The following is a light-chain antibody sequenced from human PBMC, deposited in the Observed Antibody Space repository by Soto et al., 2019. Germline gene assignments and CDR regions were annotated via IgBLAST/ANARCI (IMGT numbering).Light chain of an antibody. V-gene: IGKV4-1*01. Sequence: DIVMTQSPDSLVVSLGERATINCKSSQSVLYSSNNKNYLAWYQQKPGQPPKLLIYWASTRESGVPDRFSGSGSGADFTLTISSLQPDDVAVYYCQQYYSTRTFGQGTKVEIK. CDR1: QSVLYSSNNKNY. J-gene: IGKJ1*01. CDR3: QQYYSTRT. CDR2: WAS.